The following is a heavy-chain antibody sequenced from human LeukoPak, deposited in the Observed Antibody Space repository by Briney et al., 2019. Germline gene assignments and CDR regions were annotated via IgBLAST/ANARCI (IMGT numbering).Heavy chain of an antibody. CDR1: GFTFDDYG. Sequence: GGSLRLSCAASGFTFDDYGMSWVRQAPGKGLEWVSGINWNGGSTGYADSVKGRFTISRDNAKNSLYLQMNSLRAEDTALYHCARESLSVAAAGTLDYWGQGTLVTVSS. V-gene: IGHV3-20*01. D-gene: IGHD6-13*01. CDR3: ARESLSVAAAGTLDY. J-gene: IGHJ4*02. CDR2: INWNGGST.